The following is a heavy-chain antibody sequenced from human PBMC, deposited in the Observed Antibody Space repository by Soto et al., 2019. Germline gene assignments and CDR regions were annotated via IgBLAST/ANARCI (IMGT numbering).Heavy chain of an antibody. Sequence: QVQLQESGPGLVKPSETLSLTCTVSGGSVSSGSYYWSWIRQPPGKGLEWIGYIYYSGSTNYNPSLESRVPISVDTSKNQSSLKLSSVTAADTAVYYCARAPSYCISTSCYGYYYGMDVWGQGTTVTVSS. CDR3: ARAPSYCISTSCYGYYYGMDV. CDR1: GGSVSSGSYY. CDR2: IYYSGST. D-gene: IGHD2-2*01. J-gene: IGHJ6*02. V-gene: IGHV4-61*01.